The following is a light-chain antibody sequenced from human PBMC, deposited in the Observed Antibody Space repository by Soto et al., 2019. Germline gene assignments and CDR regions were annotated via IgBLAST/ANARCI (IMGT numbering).Light chain of an antibody. CDR1: QSVSSN. J-gene: IGKJ2*01. V-gene: IGKV3-15*01. CDR3: QQYIKWPLYT. CDR2: GAS. Sequence: EIVMTQSPSTLSASPGERATLSCRASQSVSSNLAWYQQKPGQAPRLLIYGASTRPTGIPARFRSSRSGTAFMLTTSSILYEDFSVSYFQQYIKWPLYTFGQGTKLDIK.